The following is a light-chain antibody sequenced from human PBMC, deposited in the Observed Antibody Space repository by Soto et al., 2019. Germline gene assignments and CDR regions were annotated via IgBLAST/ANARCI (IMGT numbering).Light chain of an antibody. CDR2: QVN. J-gene: IGLJ1*01. CDR3: SSFAGSYSPYV. V-gene: IGLV2-8*01. CDR1: SNDIGVYDF. Sequence: QSVLTQPPSASGSPGQSVTISCTGTSNDIGVYDFVSWYQQHTGKAPRVIIYQVNKRPSGVPDRFSGSKSANTASLTVSGLRPEDEADYFCSSFAGSYSPYVFGTGTKLTVL.